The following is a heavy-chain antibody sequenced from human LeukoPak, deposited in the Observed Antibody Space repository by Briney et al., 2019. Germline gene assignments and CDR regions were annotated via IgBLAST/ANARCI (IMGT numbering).Heavy chain of an antibody. CDR1: GFTFNSYS. CDR2: ISSTSDYI. Sequence: GGSLRLSCAASGFTFNSYSMNWVRQAPGKGLEWVSSISSTSDYIEYADSVKGRFTISRDNSKNTLYLQMNSLRAEDTAVYYCARDLDSLDYWGQGTLVTVSS. J-gene: IGHJ4*02. D-gene: IGHD3-3*01. CDR3: ARDLDSLDY. V-gene: IGHV3-21*01.